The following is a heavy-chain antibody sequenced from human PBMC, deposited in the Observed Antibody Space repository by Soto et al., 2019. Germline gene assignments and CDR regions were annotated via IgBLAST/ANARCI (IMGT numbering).Heavy chain of an antibody. V-gene: IGHV3-49*03. J-gene: IGHJ6*03. CDR3: TRDDPASSYCTNGVCYTHYYYYMDV. Sequence: PGGSLRLSCTASGFTFGDYAMSWFRQAPGKGLEWVGFIRSKAYGGTTEYAASVKGRFTISRDDSKSIAYLQMNSLKTEDTAVYYCTRDDPASSYCTNGVCYTHYYYYMDVWGKGTTVTVSS. CDR2: IRSKAYGGTT. CDR1: GFTFGDYA. D-gene: IGHD2-8*01.